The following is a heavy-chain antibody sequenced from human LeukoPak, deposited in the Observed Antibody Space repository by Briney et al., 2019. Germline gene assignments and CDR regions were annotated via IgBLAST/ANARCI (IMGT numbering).Heavy chain of an antibody. CDR1: GFTFSSYA. CDR2: ISYDGSNK. Sequence: PGGSLRLSCAASGFTFSSYAMHWVRQAPGKGLEWVAVISYDGSNKYYADSVKGRFTISRDNSKNTLYLQMNSLRAEDTAVYYCARGGKRIPLGAFDIWGQGTMVTVSS. CDR3: ARGGKRIPLGAFDI. D-gene: IGHD3-16*01. J-gene: IGHJ3*02. V-gene: IGHV3-30*04.